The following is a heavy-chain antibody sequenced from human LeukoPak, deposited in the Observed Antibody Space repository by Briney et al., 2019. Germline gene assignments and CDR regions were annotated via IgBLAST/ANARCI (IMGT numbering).Heavy chain of an antibody. J-gene: IGHJ6*02. V-gene: IGHV3-64D*09. CDR1: GFTFSSYA. CDR3: VKLGYSSSSSDYYYGMDV. Sequence: GGSLRLSCSDSGFTFSSYAMHWVRQAPGKGLEYVSAISSNGGSTYYADSVKGRFTISRDNSKNTLYLQMSSLRAEDTAVYYCVKLGYSSSSSDYYYGMDVWGQGTTVTVSS. D-gene: IGHD6-6*01. CDR2: ISSNGGST.